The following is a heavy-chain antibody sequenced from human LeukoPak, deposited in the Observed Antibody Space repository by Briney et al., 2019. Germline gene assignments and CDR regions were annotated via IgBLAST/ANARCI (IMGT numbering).Heavy chain of an antibody. V-gene: IGHV1-18*01. CDR1: GYTFTSYG. CDR3: ARDLVGATFTFDY. CDR2: ISAYNGNT. J-gene: IGHJ4*02. Sequence: ASVKVSCKASGYTFTSYGISWVRQAPGQGLEWMGWISAYNGNTNYAQKLQGRVTMTRDTSTSTVYMELSSLRSEDTAVYYCARDLVGATFTFDYWGQGTLVTVSS. D-gene: IGHD1-26*01.